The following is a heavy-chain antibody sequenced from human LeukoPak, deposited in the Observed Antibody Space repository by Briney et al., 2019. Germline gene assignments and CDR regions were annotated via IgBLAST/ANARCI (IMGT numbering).Heavy chain of an antibody. Sequence: SETLSLTCAVYGGSFSGSYGSWIPQPPGKGLEWFGEINHSGSTNYNPSLKSRVTISVDTSKNQFSLKLSSVTAADTAVYYCARSLRIPNWFDPWGQGTLVTVSS. J-gene: IGHJ5*02. CDR3: ARSLRIPNWFDP. D-gene: IGHD5-12*01. CDR2: INHSGST. V-gene: IGHV4-34*01. CDR1: GGSFSGSY.